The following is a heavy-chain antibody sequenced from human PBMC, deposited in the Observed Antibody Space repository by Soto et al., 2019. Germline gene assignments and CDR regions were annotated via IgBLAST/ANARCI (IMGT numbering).Heavy chain of an antibody. D-gene: IGHD5-18*01. V-gene: IGHV4-4*02. CDR2: IYHSGST. J-gene: IGHJ6*02. CDR1: GGSISSSNW. Sequence: QVQLQESGPGLVKPSGTPSVTCAVSGGSISSSNWWNWVRQPPGKGLEWIGKIYHSGSTNYNPSLRSRVTISLDKSKNQFSLRVKSVTAADTAEYYCARAWPSVDSYGSGVMDVWGQGTTVTVSS. CDR3: ARAWPSVDSYGSGVMDV.